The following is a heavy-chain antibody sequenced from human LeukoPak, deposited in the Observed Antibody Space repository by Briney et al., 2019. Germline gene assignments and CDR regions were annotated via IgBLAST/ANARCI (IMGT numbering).Heavy chain of an antibody. J-gene: IGHJ5*02. CDR3: ARDETHFYGSGSSNWFDP. D-gene: IGHD3-10*01. V-gene: IGHV4-34*11. CDR2: IYYSGTT. Sequence: NTSETLSLTCAVYGGSFSGYYWSWIRQPPGKGLEWIGYIYYSGTTIYNPSLKSRLTISLDTSKNQFSLNLSSVTAADTAVYYCARDETHFYGSGSSNWFDPWGQGILVTVSS. CDR1: GGSFSGYY.